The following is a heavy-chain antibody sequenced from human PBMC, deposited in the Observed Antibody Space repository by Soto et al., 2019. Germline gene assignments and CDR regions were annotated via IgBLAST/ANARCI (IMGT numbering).Heavy chain of an antibody. CDR3: ARGDYDFWSGYYAY. V-gene: IGHV1-69*13. D-gene: IGHD3-3*01. J-gene: IGHJ4*02. Sequence: SVKVSCKASGGTFSSYAISWVRQAPGQGLEWMGGIIPIFGTANYAQKFRGRVTITADESTSTAYMELSSLRSEDTAVYYCARGDYDFWSGYYAYWGQGTLVTVSS. CDR2: IIPIFGTA. CDR1: GGTFSSYA.